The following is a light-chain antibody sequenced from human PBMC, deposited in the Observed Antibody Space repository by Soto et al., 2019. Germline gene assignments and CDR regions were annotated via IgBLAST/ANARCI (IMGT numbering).Light chain of an antibody. CDR3: SSYTSGSML. V-gene: IGLV2-14*03. CDR1: TSDVGTYDY. CDR2: EVS. J-gene: IGLJ3*02. Sequence: SALTQPASVSGSPGQSITISCTGTTSDVGTYDYVSWYQQPPGKAPKLIIYEVSNRPSGVSDRFSGSKSANTASLTISGLQAEDEADYYCSSYTSGSMLFGGGTK.